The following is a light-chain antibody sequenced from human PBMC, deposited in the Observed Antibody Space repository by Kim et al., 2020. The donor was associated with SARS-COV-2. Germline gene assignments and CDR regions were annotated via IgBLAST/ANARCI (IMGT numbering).Light chain of an antibody. J-gene: IGLJ3*02. CDR2: DVS. V-gene: IGLV2-14*03. CDR1: GSDVGGYNY. Sequence: GQSITISCTGTGSDVGGYNYVSWYQHRPGKAPQLIIYDVSERPSGVSDRFSGSKSGDTASLTVSGRQAEDEADYHCSSYTSSDTWVFGGGTKLTVL. CDR3: SSYTSSDTWV.